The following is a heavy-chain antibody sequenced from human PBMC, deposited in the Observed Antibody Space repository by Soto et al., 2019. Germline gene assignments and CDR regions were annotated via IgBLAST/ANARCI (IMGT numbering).Heavy chain of an antibody. CDR2: IVVGSGNT. D-gene: IGHD2-8*01. CDR1: GFTFTSSA. J-gene: IGHJ6*03. CDR3: AADRNNRDQWLGYYYMDV. V-gene: IGHV1-58*02. Sequence: GASVKVSCKASGFTFTSSAMQWVRQARGQRLEWIGWIVVGSGNTNYAQKFQERVTITRDMSTSTAYMELSSLRSEDTAVYYCAADRNNRDQWLGYYYMDVWGKGTTVTVSS.